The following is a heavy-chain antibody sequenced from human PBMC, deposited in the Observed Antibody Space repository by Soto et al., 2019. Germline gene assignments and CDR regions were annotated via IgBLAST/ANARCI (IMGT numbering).Heavy chain of an antibody. CDR3: ASDGGSHTAVDGTQYYGMDV. D-gene: IGHD6-19*01. CDR2: MYVDGST. CDR1: GFSVSGNS. Sequence: EVQLVASGGDLIQPGGSLRLSCGVSGFSVSGNSLSWVRQAPGKGLEWVSYMYVDGSTYYADSVRGRFTLSRDNSNNPRYLQMNNLSGEDTAVYYCASDGGSHTAVDGTQYYGMDVWGRGTTVTVSS. J-gene: IGHJ6*02. V-gene: IGHV3-53*01.